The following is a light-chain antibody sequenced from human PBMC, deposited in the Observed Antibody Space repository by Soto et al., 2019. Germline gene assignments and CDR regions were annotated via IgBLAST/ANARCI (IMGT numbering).Light chain of an antibody. Sequence: QSALTQPSSVSGSSGQSITISCTGTSSDVGSYNLVSWYQQHPGKAPKLMIYEVSKRPSGVSNRFSGSKSGNTASLTISGLQAVDEADYYCCSYAGSSTYYVFGTGTKVTVL. CDR1: SSDVGSYNL. V-gene: IGLV2-23*02. J-gene: IGLJ1*01. CDR2: EVS. CDR3: CSYAGSSTYYV.